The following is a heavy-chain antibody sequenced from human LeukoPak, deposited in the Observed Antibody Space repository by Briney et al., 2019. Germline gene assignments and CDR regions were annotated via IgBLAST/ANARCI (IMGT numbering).Heavy chain of an antibody. CDR1: GGSISSGDYY. D-gene: IGHD2-2*01. CDR2: IYYSGST. Sequence: SQTLSLTCTVSGGSISSGDYYWSWIRQPPGKGLEWIGYIYYSGSTYYNPSLKSRVTISVDTSKNQFSLKLSSVTAADTAVYYCATYYCSSTSCRSGAFDIWGQGTMVTVSS. CDR3: ATYYCSSTSCRSGAFDI. J-gene: IGHJ3*02. V-gene: IGHV4-30-4*08.